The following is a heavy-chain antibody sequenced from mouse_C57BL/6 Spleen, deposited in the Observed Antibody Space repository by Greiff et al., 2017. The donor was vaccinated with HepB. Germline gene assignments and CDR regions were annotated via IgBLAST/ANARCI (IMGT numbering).Heavy chain of an antibody. J-gene: IGHJ1*03. CDR1: GYTFTSYW. D-gene: IGHD1-1*01. V-gene: IGHV1-69*01. Sequence: QVQLQQPGAELVMPGASVKLSCKASGYTFTSYWMHWVKQRPGQGLEWIGEIDPFDSYTNYNQKFKGKSTLTVDKSSSTAYMQLSSLTSEDSAVYYCAGGSSYGYFDVWGTGTTVTVSS. CDR2: IDPFDSYT. CDR3: AGGSSYGYFDV.